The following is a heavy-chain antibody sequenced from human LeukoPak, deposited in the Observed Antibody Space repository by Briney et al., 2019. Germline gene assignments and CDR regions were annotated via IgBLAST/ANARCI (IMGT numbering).Heavy chain of an antibody. CDR2: IYTSGST. CDR1: GGSISSYC. J-gene: IGHJ4*02. CDR3: ARGPRAPIAAAYFDY. Sequence: KPSETLSLTCTVSGGSISSYCWSWIRQPAGKGLEWIGRIYTSGSTNYNPSLKSRVTMSVDTSKNQFSLKLSSVTAADTAVYYCARGPRAPIAAAYFDYWGQGTLVTVSS. V-gene: IGHV4-4*07. D-gene: IGHD6-13*01.